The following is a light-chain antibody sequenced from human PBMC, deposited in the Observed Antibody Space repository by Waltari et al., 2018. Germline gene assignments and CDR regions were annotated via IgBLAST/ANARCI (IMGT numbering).Light chain of an antibody. V-gene: IGKV3D-20*02. J-gene: IGKJ1*01. CDR3: QHYVRLPAT. CDR1: QSFGKA. CDR2: DAS. Sequence: EIVLTQSPATLSLSPGERATLACRASQSFGKALAWDQQKPGQAPRLLIYDASRRATGIPDRFSCSGSGTDFSLTISRLEPEDFAVYYCQHYVRLPATFGQGTKVEI.